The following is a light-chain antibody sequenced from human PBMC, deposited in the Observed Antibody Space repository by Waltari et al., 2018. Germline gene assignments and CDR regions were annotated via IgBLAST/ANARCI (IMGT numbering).Light chain of an antibody. CDR1: QDITTH. J-gene: IGKJ2*01. CDR2: AAS. CDR3: QQYDNLPPYT. V-gene: IGKV1-33*01. Sequence: DIQMTQSPSSLSASVGDRVTITCQASQDITTHLNWFQQKPGKAPKPLINAASHLKTGVPSRFSASGSGTDFTFIISSLQPEDITTSYCQQYDNLPPYTFGQGTKLEIK.